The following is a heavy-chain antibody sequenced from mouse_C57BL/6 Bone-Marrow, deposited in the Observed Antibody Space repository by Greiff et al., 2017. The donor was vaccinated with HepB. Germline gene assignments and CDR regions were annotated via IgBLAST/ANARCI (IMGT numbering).Heavy chain of an antibody. CDR1: GFTFSSYA. Sequence: EVQLVESGGGLVKPGGSLKLSCAASGFTFSSYAMSWVRQTPEKRLEWVATISDGGSYTYYPDNVKGRFTISRDNAKNNLYLQMSHLKSEDTAMYYCARAPYGRYAMDYWGQGTSVTVSS. V-gene: IGHV5-4*01. J-gene: IGHJ4*01. CDR2: ISDGGSYT. CDR3: ARAPYGRYAMDY. D-gene: IGHD1-1*01.